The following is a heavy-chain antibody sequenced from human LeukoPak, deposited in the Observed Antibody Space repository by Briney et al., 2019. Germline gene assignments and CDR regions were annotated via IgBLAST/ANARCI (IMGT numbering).Heavy chain of an antibody. CDR2: INHSGST. D-gene: IGHD4-17*01. CDR1: GGSFNGYY. J-gene: IGHJ5*02. Sequence: SETLSLTCAVYGGSFNGYYWSWIRQPPGKGLEWIGEINHSGSTNYNPSLKSRVTISVDTSKNQFSLKLSSVTAADTAVYYCASTAMTTVTTSWFDPWGREPWSPSPQ. V-gene: IGHV4-34*01. CDR3: ASTAMTTVTTSWFDP.